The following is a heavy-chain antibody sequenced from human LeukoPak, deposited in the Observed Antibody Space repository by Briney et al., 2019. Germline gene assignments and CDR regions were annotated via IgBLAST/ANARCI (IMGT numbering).Heavy chain of an antibody. V-gene: IGHV1-69*05. CDR1: GGTFSSYA. D-gene: IGHD2-15*01. CDR3: ARDSCSGGSCYWVHFDY. J-gene: IGHJ4*02. CDR2: IIPIFGTA. Sequence: ASVKVSCKASGGTFSSYAISWVRQAPGQGLEWMGRIIPIFGTANYAQKFQGRVTITTDESTSTAYMELSSLRSEDTAVYYCARDSCSGGSCYWVHFDYWGQGTLVTVSS.